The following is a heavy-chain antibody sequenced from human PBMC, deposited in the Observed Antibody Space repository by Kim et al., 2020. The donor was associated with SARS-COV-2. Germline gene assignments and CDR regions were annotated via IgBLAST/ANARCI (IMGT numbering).Heavy chain of an antibody. CDR3: ATVVFYYDAGYFKN. D-gene: IGHD3-22*01. V-gene: IGHV3-66*01. Sequence: YDESVKCRLINSRDQTKNTLYLQMNSLRAEDTAVYYCATVVFYYDAGYFKNWGQGTLVIVSS. J-gene: IGHJ1*01.